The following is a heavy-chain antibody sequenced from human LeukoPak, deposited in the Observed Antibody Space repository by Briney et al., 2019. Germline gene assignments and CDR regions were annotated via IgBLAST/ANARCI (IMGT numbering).Heavy chain of an antibody. CDR2: ISGSGGST. Sequence: PGGSLRLSCAASGFTFSSYAMSWVRQAPGKGLEWVSAISGSGGSTFYPDSVKGRFTISRDNSKSTLYLQMNSLKAEDTALYYCAKDLYDFWSGYWGVIDYWGPGKPGTVSS. CDR1: GFTFSSYA. CDR3: AKDLYDFWSGYWGVIDY. D-gene: IGHD3-3*01. V-gene: IGHV3-23*01. J-gene: IGHJ4*02.